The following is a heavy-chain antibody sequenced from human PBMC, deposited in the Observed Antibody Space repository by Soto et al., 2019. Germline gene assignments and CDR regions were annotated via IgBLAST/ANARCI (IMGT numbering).Heavy chain of an antibody. J-gene: IGHJ6*02. D-gene: IGHD2-8*01. CDR1: GFTFSSHT. CDR2: ISYDGSYK. Sequence: PGGSLRLSCTASGFTFSSHTMHWVRQAPGEGLEWVAVISYDGSYKFYADSVKGRFTISRGNSKRTLYLQMNRLTAADTAIYYCARDGCTAFGRIPPWDVEVWGQESTVTVSS. V-gene: IGHV3-30-3*01. CDR3: ARDGCTAFGRIPPWDVEV.